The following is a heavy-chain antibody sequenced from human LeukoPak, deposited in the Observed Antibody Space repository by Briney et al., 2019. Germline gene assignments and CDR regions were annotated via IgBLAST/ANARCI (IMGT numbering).Heavy chain of an antibody. Sequence: GGSLRLSCAASGFTFSTYGMSWVRQAPGKGLEWVSYISSSSSTIYYADSVKGRFTISRDNAKNSLYLQMNSLRAEDTAVYYCARGVIPHDYWGQGTLVTVSS. J-gene: IGHJ4*02. D-gene: IGHD2/OR15-2a*01. V-gene: IGHV3-48*01. CDR2: ISSSSSTI. CDR3: ARGVIPHDY. CDR1: GFTFSTYG.